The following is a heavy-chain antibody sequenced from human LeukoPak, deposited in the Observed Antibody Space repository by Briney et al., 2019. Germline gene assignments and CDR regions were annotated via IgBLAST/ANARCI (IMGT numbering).Heavy chain of an antibody. Sequence: GGSLRLSCAASGFTFSSYSMNWVRQAPGKGLEWVSSISSSSYIYYSDSVKGRCTISRDNAKNSLYLQMNSLRAEDTAVYYCARVTEAPYYFDYWGQGTLVTVSS. CDR3: ARVTEAPYYFDY. V-gene: IGHV3-21*01. CDR2: ISSSSYI. J-gene: IGHJ4*02. CDR1: GFTFSSYS.